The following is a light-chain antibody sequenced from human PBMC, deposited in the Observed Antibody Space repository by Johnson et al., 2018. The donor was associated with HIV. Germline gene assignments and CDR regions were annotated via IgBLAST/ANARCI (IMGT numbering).Light chain of an antibody. CDR3: GTWDSSLSAYV. CDR1: SSNIGNNY. CDR2: DNN. V-gene: IGLV1-51*01. Sequence: QLVLTQPPSVSAATGQKVTISCSGSSSNIGNNYVSWYQQVPGTAPKLLIYDNNKRPSGIPDRFSGSKSGTSATLGITGLQTGDEADYYCGTWDSSLSAYVFGTGTKSTVL. J-gene: IGLJ1*01.